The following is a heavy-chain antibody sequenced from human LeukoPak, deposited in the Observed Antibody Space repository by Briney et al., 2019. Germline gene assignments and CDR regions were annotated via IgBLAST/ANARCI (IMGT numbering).Heavy chain of an antibody. D-gene: IGHD3-16*02. CDR3: ARTFGGVIARPYYFDY. CDR1: GGSFSGYY. CDR2: INHSVST. Sequence: SETLSLTCAVYGGSFSGYYWSWIRQPPGKGLEWIGEINHSVSTNYNPSLKSRVTISVDTSKNQFSLKLSSVTAADTAVYYCARTFGGVIARPYYFDYWGQGTLVTVSS. V-gene: IGHV4-34*01. J-gene: IGHJ4*02.